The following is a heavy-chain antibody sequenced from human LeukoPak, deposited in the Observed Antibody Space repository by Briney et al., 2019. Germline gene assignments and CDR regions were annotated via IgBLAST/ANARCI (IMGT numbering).Heavy chain of an antibody. CDR2: IYTSGST. CDR1: GNSFGDYY. V-gene: IGHV4-4*07. CDR3: TRDTGTTGEVKFDP. Sequence: SETLSLTCTVSGNSFGDYYWSWIRQPAGKGLEWIGRIYTSGSTTYNPSLKSRVAMSVDTSKSQFSLNLMSVTAADTAVYYCTRDTGTTGEVKFDPWGQGTLVTVSS. J-gene: IGHJ5*02. D-gene: IGHD4-17*01.